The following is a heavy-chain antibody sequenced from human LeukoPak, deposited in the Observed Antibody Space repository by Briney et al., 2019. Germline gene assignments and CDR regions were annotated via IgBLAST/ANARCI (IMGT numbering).Heavy chain of an antibody. CDR3: AKDAYGDYGVDY. CDR1: GFTFSSYA. V-gene: IGHV3-23*01. J-gene: IGHJ4*02. CDR2: ISGSGGST. D-gene: IGHD4-17*01. Sequence: PGGSLRLSCAASGFTFSSYAMSWVRQAPGKWLEWDSAISGSGGSTYYADSVKGRFTISRDNTKNTLYLQMNSLRAEDTAVYYCAKDAYGDYGVDYWGQGTLVTVSS.